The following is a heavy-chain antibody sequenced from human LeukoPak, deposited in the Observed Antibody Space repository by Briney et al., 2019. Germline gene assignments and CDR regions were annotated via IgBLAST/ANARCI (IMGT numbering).Heavy chain of an antibody. CDR3: ARGPSSWYPGYFDY. Sequence: SETLSLTCTVSGGSISSGSYYWSWIRQPAGKGLEWIGRIYTSGSTNYNPSLKSRVTISVDTSKNQFSLKLSSVTAADTAVYYCARGPSSWYPGYFDYWGQGTLVTVSS. J-gene: IGHJ4*02. CDR1: GGSISSGSYY. D-gene: IGHD6-13*01. V-gene: IGHV4-61*02. CDR2: IYTSGST.